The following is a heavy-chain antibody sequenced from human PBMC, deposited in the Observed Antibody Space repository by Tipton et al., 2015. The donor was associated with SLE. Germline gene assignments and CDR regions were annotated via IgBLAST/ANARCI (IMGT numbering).Heavy chain of an antibody. CDR2: ISSSGSTI. D-gene: IGHD2-15*01. V-gene: IGHV3-11*04. CDR3: ARIYCSGGSCYPLYYYMDV. J-gene: IGHJ6*03. CDR1: GFTFSDYY. Sequence: SLRLSCAASGFTFSDYYMSWIRQAPGKGLEWVSYISSSGSTINYADSVKGRFTISRDNAKNSLSLQMNSLRAEDTAVYYCARIYCSGGSCYPLYYYMDVWGKATAVTVSS.